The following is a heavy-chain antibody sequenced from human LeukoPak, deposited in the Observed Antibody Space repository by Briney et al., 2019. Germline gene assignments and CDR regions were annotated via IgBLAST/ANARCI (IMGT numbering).Heavy chain of an antibody. J-gene: IGHJ4*02. CDR1: GFTVSSNY. V-gene: IGHV3-53*01. D-gene: IGHD3-22*01. Sequence: GGSLRLSCAASGFTVSSNYMSWVRQAPGKGLEWVSVIYSGGSTYYADSVKGRFTISRDNSKNTLYLQMNSLRAEDTAVYYCARGGYYYDSSGYWFFDYWGQGTLVTVSS. CDR2: IYSGGST. CDR3: ARGGYYYDSSGYWFFDY.